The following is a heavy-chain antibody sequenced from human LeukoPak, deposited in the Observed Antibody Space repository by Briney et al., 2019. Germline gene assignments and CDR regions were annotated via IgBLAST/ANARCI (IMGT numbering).Heavy chain of an antibody. J-gene: IGHJ5*02. CDR2: ISNDGGGT. CDR3: AKGGSGYFADL. Sequence: GGSLRLSCAASGFIFNNYGPIWVRQAPGKGLQWVSAISNDGGGTTYADFVKGRFTISRDNSKNTLFLQMNGLRAEDTALYYCAKGGSGYFADLWGQGTLVTVSS. CDR1: GFIFNNYG. V-gene: IGHV3-23*01. D-gene: IGHD3-22*01.